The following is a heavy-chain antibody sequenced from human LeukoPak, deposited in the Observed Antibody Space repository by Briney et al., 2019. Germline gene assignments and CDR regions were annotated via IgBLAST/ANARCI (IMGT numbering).Heavy chain of an antibody. Sequence: GESLKISCKGSGYSFTSYWIGWVRQMPGKGLEWMGIIYPGDSDTRYSPSFQGQVTISADKSISTAHLQWSSLKASDTAMYYCARLDGYYDSSGYYPRGAFHIWGQGTMVTVSS. V-gene: IGHV5-51*01. J-gene: IGHJ3*02. CDR3: ARLDGYYDSSGYYPRGAFHI. CDR1: GYSFTSYW. D-gene: IGHD3-22*01. CDR2: IYPGDSDT.